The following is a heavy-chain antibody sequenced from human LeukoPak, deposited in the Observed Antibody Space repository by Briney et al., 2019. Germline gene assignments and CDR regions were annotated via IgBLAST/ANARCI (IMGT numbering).Heavy chain of an antibody. Sequence: PSETLSLTCTVSGGSLSSGSYYWRWLRQPAGTGLEWLGRIYTSGSTNYNPSLKSRVTISVDTSKNQLSLKLSSVTAADTAVYYCGRVYYSSSWYYYYYYMDVWGKGTTVTVSS. D-gene: IGHD6-13*01. CDR2: IYTSGST. V-gene: IGHV4-61*02. CDR1: GGSLSSGSYY. CDR3: GRVYYSSSWYYYYYYMDV. J-gene: IGHJ6*03.